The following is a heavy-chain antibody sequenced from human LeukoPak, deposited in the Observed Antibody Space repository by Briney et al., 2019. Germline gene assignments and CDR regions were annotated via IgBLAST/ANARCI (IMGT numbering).Heavy chain of an antibody. CDR1: GGSISSYY. Sequence: PSETLSLTCTVSGGSISSYYWSWIRQPAGKGLEWIGRIYTSGSTNYNPSLKSRVAISVDMSENQFSLRLRSVTAADTAVYYCARHWGGSSPLLLGDWYFELWGRGTLVTVSS. CDR3: ARHWGGSSPLLLGDWYFEL. V-gene: IGHV4-4*07. D-gene: IGHD1-26*01. CDR2: IYTSGST. J-gene: IGHJ2*01.